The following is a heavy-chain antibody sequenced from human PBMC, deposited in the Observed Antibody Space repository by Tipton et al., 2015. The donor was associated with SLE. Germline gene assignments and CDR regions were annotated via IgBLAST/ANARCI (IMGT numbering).Heavy chain of an antibody. V-gene: IGHV4-34*01. J-gene: IGHJ4*02. CDR3: ARMEGMITYGGIAGL. D-gene: IGHD3-16*01. CDR1: GGSFSGYY. CDR2: VNHFGTI. Sequence: TLSLTCAVYGGSFSGYYWSWICQSPEKGLEWIGEVNHFGTIYYNASLKSRVTISIDTSKSHFSLKLTSVTAADTAVYYCARMEGMITYGGIAGLWGQGTVVTVSS.